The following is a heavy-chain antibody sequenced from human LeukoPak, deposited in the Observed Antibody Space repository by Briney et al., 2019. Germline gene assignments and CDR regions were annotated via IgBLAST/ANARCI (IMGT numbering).Heavy chain of an antibody. CDR3: ARRFGI. CDR2: IYYSGST. V-gene: IGHV4-59*08. D-gene: IGHD3-10*01. Sequence: SETLSLTCTVFGGSISSYYWSWIRQPPGKELEWIGYIYYSGSTSYNPSLKSRVTISVDTSKNQFSLKLTSVTAADTAVYYCARRFGIWGQGTMVTVSS. CDR1: GGSISSYY. J-gene: IGHJ3*02.